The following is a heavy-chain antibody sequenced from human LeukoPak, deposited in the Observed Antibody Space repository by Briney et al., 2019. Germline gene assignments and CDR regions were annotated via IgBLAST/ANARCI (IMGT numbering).Heavy chain of an antibody. J-gene: IGHJ4*02. CDR1: GGSFSGYH. D-gene: IGHD2-21*02. CDR3: ARGRGIAEYCGGDCEEYFDY. V-gene: IGHV4-34*01. Sequence: PSETLSLTCAVYGGSFSGYHWSWIRQPPGKGLEWIGEINHSGSTNYNPSLKSRVTISVDTSKNQFSLKLSSVTAADTAVYYCARGRGIAEYCGGDCEEYFDYWGQGTLVTVSS. CDR2: INHSGST.